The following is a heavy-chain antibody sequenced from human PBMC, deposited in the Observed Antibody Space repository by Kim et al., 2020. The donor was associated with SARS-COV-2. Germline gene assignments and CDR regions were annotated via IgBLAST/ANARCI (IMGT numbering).Heavy chain of an antibody. J-gene: IGHJ6*02. CDR3: ARDGGNLYGMDV. V-gene: IGHV4-59*01. Sequence: YHHSLKSRVTISVDTSKNQFSLKLSSVTAADAALYYCARDGGNLYGMDVWGQGTTVTVSS. D-gene: IGHD1-1*01.